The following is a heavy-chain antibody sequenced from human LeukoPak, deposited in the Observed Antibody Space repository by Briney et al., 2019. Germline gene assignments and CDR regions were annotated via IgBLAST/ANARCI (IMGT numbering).Heavy chain of an antibody. J-gene: IGHJ5*02. D-gene: IGHD4-23*01. CDR2: IKQDGSEQ. CDR1: GFTFSSYW. CDR3: ASGGNPVFRFDP. V-gene: IGHV3-7*03. Sequence: GGSLRLSCAASGFTFSSYWMSWVRQAPGKGLEWVANIKQDGSEQYYVDSVKGRFTISRDNAKNSLYLQMNSLRAEDTAVYYCASGGNPVFRFDPWGQGTLVTVSS.